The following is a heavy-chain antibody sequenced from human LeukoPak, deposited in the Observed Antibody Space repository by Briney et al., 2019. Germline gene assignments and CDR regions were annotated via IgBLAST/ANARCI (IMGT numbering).Heavy chain of an antibody. CDR1: GFTFRSYA. Sequence: GGSLRLSCAASGFTFRSYAMHWVRQAPGKGLEWVAVISYDGSNKYYADSVKGRFTISRDNSKNTLYLQMNSLRAEDTAVYYCARSRSSSSIDYWGQGTLVTVSS. V-gene: IGHV3-30-3*01. D-gene: IGHD6-6*01. CDR2: ISYDGSNK. J-gene: IGHJ4*02. CDR3: ARSRSSSSIDY.